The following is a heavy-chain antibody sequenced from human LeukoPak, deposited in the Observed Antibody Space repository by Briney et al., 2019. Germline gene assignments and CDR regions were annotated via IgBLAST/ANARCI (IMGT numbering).Heavy chain of an antibody. J-gene: IGHJ6*02. CDR1: GYTFTSYA. V-gene: IGHV1-18*01. CDR2: ISAYNGNT. D-gene: IGHD4-17*01. Sequence: GASVKVSCKASGYTFTSYAISWVRQAPGQGLEWMGWISAYNGNTNYAQKLQGRVTMTTDTSTSTAYMELRSLRSDDTAVYYCARDYGDYVPTYYYYYGMDVWGQGTTVTVSS. CDR3: ARDYGDYVPTYYYYYGMDV.